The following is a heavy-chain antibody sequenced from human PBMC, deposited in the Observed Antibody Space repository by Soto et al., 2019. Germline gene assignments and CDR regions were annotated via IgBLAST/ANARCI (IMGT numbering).Heavy chain of an antibody. CDR2: IYYSGST. Sequence: PSETLSLTCTVSGASISSSSFYWGWIRQPPGKGLEWIASIYYSGSTYYNPSLKSRVTISVDTSKNQFSLKLSSVTAADTAVYYCARRAAALGGMDVWGQGTTVTVSS. CDR1: GASISSSSFY. CDR3: ARRAAALGGMDV. D-gene: IGHD6-13*01. J-gene: IGHJ6*02. V-gene: IGHV4-39*01.